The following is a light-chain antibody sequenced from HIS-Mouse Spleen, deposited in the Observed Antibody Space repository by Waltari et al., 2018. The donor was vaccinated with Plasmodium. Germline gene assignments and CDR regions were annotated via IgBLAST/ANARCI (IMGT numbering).Light chain of an antibody. CDR2: QDS. CDR3: QAWDSSTVV. V-gene: IGLV3-1*01. J-gene: IGLJ2*01. Sequence: SYELTQPPSVSVSPGQTASITCSGDKLGYKYACWYQKKPGQSPVLVIYQDSKPPSWIPDRFSGSNSGNTATLTISGTQAMDEADYYCQAWDSSTVVFGGGTKLTVL. CDR1: KLGYKY.